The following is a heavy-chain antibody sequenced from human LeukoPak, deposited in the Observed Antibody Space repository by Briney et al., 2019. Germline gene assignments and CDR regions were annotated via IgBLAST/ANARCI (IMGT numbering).Heavy chain of an antibody. V-gene: IGHV3-23*01. CDR2: ISGSGGST. CDR3: AKAIVVVPAAYDY. Sequence: GGSLRLSCAASGFTFSSYAMSWVRQAPGKGLEWVSAISGSGGSTYYADSVKGRFTISRDNSKNTRYLQMNSLRAEDTAVYYCAKAIVVVPAAYDYWGQGTLVTVSS. J-gene: IGHJ4*02. D-gene: IGHD2-2*01. CDR1: GFTFSSYA.